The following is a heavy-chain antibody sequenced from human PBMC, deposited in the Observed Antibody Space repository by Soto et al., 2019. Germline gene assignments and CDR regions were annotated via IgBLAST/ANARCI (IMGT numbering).Heavy chain of an antibody. CDR1: GDTFTDYY. J-gene: IGHJ4*02. Sequence: QVQLMQSRAEVKKPGASVKVSCKASGDTFTDYYIHWVRQAPGQGLEWMGTVNPSGGHTTYAQHFLGRGTMTRDTSTRTRYRELTSLTSDDTAIYYGARGGHVVVVTAALDYWGQGTLVTVSS. D-gene: IGHD2-21*02. CDR2: VNPSGGHT. V-gene: IGHV1-46*01. CDR3: ARGGHVVVVTAALDY.